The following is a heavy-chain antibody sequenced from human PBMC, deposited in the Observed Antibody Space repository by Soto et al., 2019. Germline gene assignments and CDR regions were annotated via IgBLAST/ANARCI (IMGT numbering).Heavy chain of an antibody. Sequence: QITLKEAGPTLVKPTQTLTLTCMLSGFSISSSGVGVGWIRQPPGKALEWLALIYWDDSKRYSPSLQSRLTXTXDXXKNQVVLTMTNMGPVDTATYYCARDTTMDPYYFDYWGQGTLVTVSS. D-gene: IGHD5-18*01. CDR3: ARDTTMDPYYFDY. J-gene: IGHJ4*02. V-gene: IGHV2-5*02. CDR2: IYWDDSK. CDR1: GFSISSSGVG.